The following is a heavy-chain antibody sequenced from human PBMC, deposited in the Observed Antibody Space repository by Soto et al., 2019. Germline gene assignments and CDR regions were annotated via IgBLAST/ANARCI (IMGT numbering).Heavy chain of an antibody. Sequence: GGSLRLSCAASGFTFSSYAMSWVRQAPGKGLEWVSTISGSGGGTYYADSMKGRFTISRDNSKDTLYLQMYSLRVEDTAVYYCARESDHWGQGTLVTVSS. V-gene: IGHV3-23*01. CDR2: ISGSGGGT. CDR3: ARESDH. CDR1: GFTFSSYA. J-gene: IGHJ4*02.